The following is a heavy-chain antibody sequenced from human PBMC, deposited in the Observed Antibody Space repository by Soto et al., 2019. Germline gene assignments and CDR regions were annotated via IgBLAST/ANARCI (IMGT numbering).Heavy chain of an antibody. CDR1: GGSISSSSYY. Sequence: QLQLQESGPGLVKPSETLSLTCTVSGGSISSSSYYWGWIRQPPGKGLEWIGSIYYSGSTYYNPSLKSRVTISVDTSKNQFSLKLSSVTAADTAVYYCAGRIAARSPYYYGMDVWGQGTTVTVSS. CDR3: AGRIAARSPYYYGMDV. CDR2: IYYSGST. V-gene: IGHV4-39*01. J-gene: IGHJ6*02. D-gene: IGHD6-6*01.